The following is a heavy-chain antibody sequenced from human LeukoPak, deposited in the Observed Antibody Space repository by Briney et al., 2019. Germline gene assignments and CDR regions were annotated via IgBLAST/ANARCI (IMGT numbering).Heavy chain of an antibody. Sequence: SETLSLTCTVSGGSISSYYWSWIRQPPGKGLEWIGYIYYSGSTNYNPSLKGRVTISVDTSKNQFSLKLSSVTAADTAVYYCARAWGSHAFDIWGQGTMVTVSS. CDR3: ARAWGSHAFDI. CDR1: GGSISSYY. J-gene: IGHJ3*02. CDR2: IYYSGST. D-gene: IGHD3-16*01. V-gene: IGHV4-59*01.